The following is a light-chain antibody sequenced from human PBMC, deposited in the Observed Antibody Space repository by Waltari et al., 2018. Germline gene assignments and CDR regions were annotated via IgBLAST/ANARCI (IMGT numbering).Light chain of an antibody. J-gene: IGKJ1*01. CDR3: QQSYGTPRT. CDR1: QSINRY. CDR2: AAS. Sequence: IQITQPPSPLSAAVADSITITCRASQSINRYLHWYQQKPGKAPKLLIYAASSLQSGVPSRFSVSGSGTDFTLTISSLQPEDFATYYCQQSYGTPRTFGQGTKVEIK. V-gene: IGKV1-39*01.